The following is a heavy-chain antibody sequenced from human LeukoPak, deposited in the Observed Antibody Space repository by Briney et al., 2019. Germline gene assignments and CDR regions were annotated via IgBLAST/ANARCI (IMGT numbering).Heavy chain of an antibody. D-gene: IGHD6-6*01. V-gene: IGHV4-59*08. CDR2: IYYSGST. J-gene: IGHJ2*01. CDR3: ARGVKIEYSSSSRNWYFDL. Sequence: SETLSLTCTVSGGSISSYYWSWIWQPPGKGLEWIGYIYYSGSTNYNPSLKSRVTISVDTSKNQFSLKLSSVTAADTAVYYCARGVKIEYSSSSRNWYFDLWGRGALVTVSS. CDR1: GGSISSYY.